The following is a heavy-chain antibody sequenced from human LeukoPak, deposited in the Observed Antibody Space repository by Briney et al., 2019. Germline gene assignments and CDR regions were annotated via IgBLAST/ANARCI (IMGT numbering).Heavy chain of an antibody. CDR1: GGSLSGYY. CDR2: INHSGST. J-gene: IGHJ4*02. V-gene: IGHV4-34*01. D-gene: IGHD6-6*01. Sequence: SETLSLTCAVYGGSLSGYYWSWIRQPPGKGLEWIGEINHSGSTNYNPSLKSRVTISVDTSKNQFSLKLSSVTAADTAVYYCARGVGIYSSSSDYWGQGTLVTVSS. CDR3: ARGVGIYSSSSDY.